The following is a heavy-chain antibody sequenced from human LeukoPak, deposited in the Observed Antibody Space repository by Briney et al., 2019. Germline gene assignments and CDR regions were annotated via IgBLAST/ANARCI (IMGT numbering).Heavy chain of an antibody. Sequence: SQTLSLTCAISGDSVSSNSAAWNWIRQSPSRGLGWLGRTYYRSKWYNDYAVSVKSRITINPDTSKNQFSLQLNSVTPEDTAVYYCARGGPGYSSSWYGGWYFDLWGRGTLVTVSS. CDR2: TYYRSKWYN. V-gene: IGHV6-1*01. CDR1: GDSVSSNSAA. J-gene: IGHJ2*01. CDR3: ARGGPGYSSSWYGGWYFDL. D-gene: IGHD6-13*01.